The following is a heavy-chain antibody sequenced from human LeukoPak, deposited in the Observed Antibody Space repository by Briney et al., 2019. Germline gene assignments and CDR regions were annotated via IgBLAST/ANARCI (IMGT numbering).Heavy chain of an antibody. CDR1: GGSISSYY. V-gene: IGHV4-59*12. CDR2: IYYSGST. CDR3: ARRLFRGVKFDP. Sequence: SETLSLTCTVSGGSISSYYWSWIRQPPGKGLEWIGYIYYSGSTNYNPSLKSRVTISVDTSKNQFSLKLSSVTAADTAVYYCARRLFRGVKFDPWGQGTLVTVSS. J-gene: IGHJ5*02. D-gene: IGHD3-10*01.